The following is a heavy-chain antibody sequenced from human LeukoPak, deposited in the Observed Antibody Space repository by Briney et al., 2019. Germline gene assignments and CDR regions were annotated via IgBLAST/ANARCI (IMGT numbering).Heavy chain of an antibody. D-gene: IGHD6-13*01. V-gene: IGHV1-2*02. CDR3: ATGRAAGTPDYMDV. CDR1: GYTFTGYY. CDR2: INPNSGGT. J-gene: IGHJ6*03. Sequence: ASVKVSCKASGYTFTGYYMHWVRQAPGQGLEWMRWINPNSGGTNYAQKFLGRVTMTRDTSISTAYMEVSRLRSDDTAMYYCATGRAAGTPDYMDVWGKGTTVT.